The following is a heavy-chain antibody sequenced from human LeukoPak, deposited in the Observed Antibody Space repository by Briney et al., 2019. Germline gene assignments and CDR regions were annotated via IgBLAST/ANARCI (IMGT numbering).Heavy chain of an antibody. V-gene: IGHV3-30*04. CDR3: ASDYGVVVAATATYYYYGMDV. CDR1: GFTFSSYA. CDR2: ISYDGSNK. J-gene: IGHJ6*02. D-gene: IGHD2-15*01. Sequence: GGSLRLSCAASGFTFSSYAMHWVRQAPGKGLEWVAVISYDGSNKYYADSVKGQFTISRDNSKNTLFLQMNSLRAEDTAVYYCASDYGVVVAATATYYYYGMDVWGQGTTVTVSS.